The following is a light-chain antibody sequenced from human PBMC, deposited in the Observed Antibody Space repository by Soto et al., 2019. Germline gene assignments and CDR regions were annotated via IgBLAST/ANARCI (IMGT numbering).Light chain of an antibody. CDR3: QQRSNWPIT. V-gene: IGKV3-11*01. Sequence: ETVLTKSPGTLYFSPGERATLSCRASQSVDNSHVAWYQQRRGLPPRLLIYGASNRATGIPARFSGSGSGTDFTLTISSLEPEDFAVYYCQQRSNWPITFGQGTRLEIK. CDR1: QSVDNSH. CDR2: GAS. J-gene: IGKJ5*01.